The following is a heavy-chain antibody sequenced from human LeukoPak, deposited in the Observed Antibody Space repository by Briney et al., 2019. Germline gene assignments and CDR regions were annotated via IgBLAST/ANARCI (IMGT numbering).Heavy chain of an antibody. J-gene: IGHJ6*03. CDR1: GFSFDDYA. D-gene: IGHD3-10*01. CDR2: ISWNSGSI. CDR3: AKDIARGPYYYYMDV. Sequence: GRSLRLSCAASGFSFDDYAMHWVRQAPGKGLVWVSGISWNSGSIGYADSVKGRFTISRDNAKNSLYLQMNSLRAEDMALYYCAKDIARGPYYYYMDVWGKGTTVTVSS. V-gene: IGHV3-9*03.